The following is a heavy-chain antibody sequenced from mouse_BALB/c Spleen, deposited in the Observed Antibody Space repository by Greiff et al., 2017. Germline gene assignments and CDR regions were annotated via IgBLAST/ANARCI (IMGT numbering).Heavy chain of an antibody. CDR2: IDPANGNT. D-gene: IGHD4-1*01. Sequence: EVQLQQSGAELVKPGASVKLSCTASGFNIKDTYMHWVKQRPEQGLEWIGRIDPANGNTKYDPKFQGKATITADTSSNTAYLQLSSLTSEDTAVYYCARGARPWAYAMDYWGQGTSVTVSS. V-gene: IGHV14-3*02. CDR1: GFNIKDTY. CDR3: ARGARPWAYAMDY. J-gene: IGHJ4*01.